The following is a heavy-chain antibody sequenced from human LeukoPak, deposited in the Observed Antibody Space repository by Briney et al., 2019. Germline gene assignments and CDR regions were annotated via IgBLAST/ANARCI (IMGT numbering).Heavy chain of an antibody. J-gene: IGHJ6*03. CDR1: GYTSTSYA. D-gene: IGHD6-13*01. V-gene: IGHV7-4-1*02. Sequence: ASVKVSCKASGYTSTSYAMNWVRQAPGQGLEWMGWINTNTGNPTYAQGFTGRFVFSLDTSVSTAYLQISSLKAEDTAVYYCARDQSSSWSYYYYMDVWGKGTTVTVSS. CDR3: ARDQSSSWSYYYYMDV. CDR2: INTNTGNP.